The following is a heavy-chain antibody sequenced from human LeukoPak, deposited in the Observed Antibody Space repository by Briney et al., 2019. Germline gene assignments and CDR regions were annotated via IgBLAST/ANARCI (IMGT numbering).Heavy chain of an antibody. J-gene: IGHJ4*02. CDR1: GFTFSSYA. CDR2: ISYDGSNK. Sequence: GGSLRLSCAASGFTFSSYAMHWVRQAPGKGLEWVAVISYDGSNKYYADSVKGRFTISRDNAKNSLYLQMNSLRAEDTALYYCAKDMMWFGELWEAEGYFDYWGQGTLVTVSS. CDR3: AKDMMWFGELWEAEGYFDY. D-gene: IGHD3-10*01. V-gene: IGHV3-30-3*01.